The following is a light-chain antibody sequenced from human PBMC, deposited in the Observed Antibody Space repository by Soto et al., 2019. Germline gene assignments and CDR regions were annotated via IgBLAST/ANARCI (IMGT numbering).Light chain of an antibody. CDR1: SSDVGGNVY. Sequence: QSALTQPPSASGSPGQSVTISCTGTSSDVGGNVYVSWYQQHTGRVPKLMIYEVNKRPSGVPDRCSGSKSGNTASRTVSGLQAEDESDYYCSSYAGSSIEVVFGGGTKLTVL. J-gene: IGLJ2*01. V-gene: IGLV2-8*01. CDR3: SSYAGSSIEVV. CDR2: EVN.